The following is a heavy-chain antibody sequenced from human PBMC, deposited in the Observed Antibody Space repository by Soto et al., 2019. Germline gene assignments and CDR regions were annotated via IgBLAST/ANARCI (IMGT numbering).Heavy chain of an antibody. CDR3: AKVGKAGDYGDYGRYYFDY. J-gene: IGHJ4*01. CDR1: GYTFTYYE. CDR2: ISAYSGNT. V-gene: IGHV1-18*04. D-gene: IGHD4-17*01. Sequence: VASVKVSCKASGYTFTYYEITWVRQAPGQGLEWMGWISAYSGNTNYAQKLQGRLTMTTDTSTDTAYMELRSLRSDDTAVYYCAKVGKAGDYGDYGRYYFDYWGHGTLVTVSS.